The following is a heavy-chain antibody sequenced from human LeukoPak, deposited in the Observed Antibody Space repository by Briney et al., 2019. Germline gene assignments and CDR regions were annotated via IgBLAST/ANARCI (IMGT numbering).Heavy chain of an antibody. Sequence: ASVKVSCKASGYTFTSYGISWVRQAPGQGLEWMGWISAYNGNTNYAQKLQGRVTMTTDTSTSTAYMELRSLRSDDTAVYYCARARITIFHYYYYYYMDVWGKGTTVTVSS. CDR1: GYTFTSYG. CDR2: ISAYNGNT. J-gene: IGHJ6*03. D-gene: IGHD3-3*01. V-gene: IGHV1-18*01. CDR3: ARARITIFHYYYYYYMDV.